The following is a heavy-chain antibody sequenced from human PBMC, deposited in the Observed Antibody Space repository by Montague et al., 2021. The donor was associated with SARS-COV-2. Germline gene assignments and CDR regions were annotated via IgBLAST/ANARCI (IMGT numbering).Heavy chain of an antibody. J-gene: IGHJ4*02. CDR2: FYYAGGT. CDR3: ARGLDHKKGGDY. Sequence: SETLSLTCTVSGGSVSRISSHWGWIRQPPGKGLEYIGRFYYAGGTQYNRSLMSRVTLPLGTSSNPFSLKLTPVTAADTAVYYCARGLDHKKGGDYWGQGILVIVSS. CDR1: GGSVSRISSH. D-gene: IGHD3-16*01. V-gene: IGHV4-39*02.